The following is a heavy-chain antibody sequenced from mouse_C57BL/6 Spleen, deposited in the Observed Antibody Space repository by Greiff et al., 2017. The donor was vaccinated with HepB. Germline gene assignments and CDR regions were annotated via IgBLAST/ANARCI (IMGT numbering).Heavy chain of an antibody. V-gene: IGHV7-3*01. D-gene: IGHD4-1*01. CDR2: IRNKANGYTT. J-gene: IGHJ2*01. CDR3: ARASLTGTPDY. Sequence: DVKLVESGGGLVQPGGSLSLSCAASGFTFTDYYMSWVRQPPGKALEWLGFIRNKANGYTTEYSASVKGRFTISRDNSQSILYLQMNALRAEDSATYYCARASLTGTPDYWGQGTTLTVSS. CDR1: GFTFTDYY.